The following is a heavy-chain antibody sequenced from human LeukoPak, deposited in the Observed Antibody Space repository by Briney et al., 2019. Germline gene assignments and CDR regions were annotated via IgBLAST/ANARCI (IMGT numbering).Heavy chain of an antibody. V-gene: IGHV4-34*01. J-gene: IGHJ6*04. D-gene: IGHD2-15*01. Sequence: PSETLPLTCAVYGGSCSGYYWSWIRQPPGKGLEWMVEINHSGTTNYNPSLKSRITISVDTSKNQFSLKLSSVTDADTGVYYCARGQGRGCSGGSCYYYYYGMDVWGKGTTVTVSS. CDR2: INHSGTT. CDR3: ARGQGRGCSGGSCYYYYYGMDV. CDR1: GGSCSGYY.